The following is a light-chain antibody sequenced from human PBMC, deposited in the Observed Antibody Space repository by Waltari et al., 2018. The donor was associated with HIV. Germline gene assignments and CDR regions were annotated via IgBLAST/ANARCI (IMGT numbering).Light chain of an antibody. J-gene: IGLJ2*01. Sequence: SYELTQAPSVSVSPGQTAKITCPGDALSKPYVYWYQQKPGQAPLMMSFKDSERPSEIPARFSASSSGSTSILTISGVQAEDEAYYYCQSGHNSDSIFGGGTKLTVL. CDR1: ALSKPY. CDR2: KDS. CDR3: QSGHNSDSI. V-gene: IGLV3-25*03.